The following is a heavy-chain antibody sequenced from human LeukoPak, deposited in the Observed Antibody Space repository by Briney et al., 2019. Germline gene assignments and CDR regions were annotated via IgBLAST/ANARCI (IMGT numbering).Heavy chain of an antibody. D-gene: IGHD1-14*01. Sequence: GGSLRLSCAASGFTFSGHWMSWVRQAPGKGLEWVANINQGGSDKYYVGSVKGRFTISRDNANNLLYLQMNSLRGEDSAVYYCTRDRSRAEDDWGQGTLVTVSS. J-gene: IGHJ4*02. CDR3: TRDRSRAEDD. V-gene: IGHV3-7*01. CDR2: INQGGSDK. CDR1: GFTFSGHW.